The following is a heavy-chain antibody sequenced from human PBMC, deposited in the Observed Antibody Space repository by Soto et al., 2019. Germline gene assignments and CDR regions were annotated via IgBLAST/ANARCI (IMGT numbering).Heavy chain of an antibody. CDR3: AREGNKLGATGDFDY. Sequence: QVQLVQSGAEVKKPGSSVKVSCKASGGTFSSYAISWVRQAPGKGLDWMGGIIPIFGTANYAQKFQGRVTITADESTSTAYMELSSLRSEDTAVYYCAREGNKLGATGDFDYWGQGTLVTVSS. CDR2: IIPIFGTA. V-gene: IGHV1-69*01. CDR1: GGTFSSYA. J-gene: IGHJ4*02. D-gene: IGHD1-26*01.